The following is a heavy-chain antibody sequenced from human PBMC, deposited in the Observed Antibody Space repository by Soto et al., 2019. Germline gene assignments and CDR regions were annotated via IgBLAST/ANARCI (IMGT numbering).Heavy chain of an antibody. CDR3: ARRNREYQLLGGYYYYYMDV. CDR1: GYSFTSYW. J-gene: IGHJ6*03. Sequence: PGESLKISCKGSGYSFTSYWIGWVRQMPGKGLEWMGIIYPGDSDTRYSPYFQGQVTISADKSISTAYLQWSSLKASDTTMYYCARRNREYQLLGGYYYYYMDVWGKGTTVTVSS. CDR2: IYPGDSDT. V-gene: IGHV5-51*01. D-gene: IGHD2-2*01.